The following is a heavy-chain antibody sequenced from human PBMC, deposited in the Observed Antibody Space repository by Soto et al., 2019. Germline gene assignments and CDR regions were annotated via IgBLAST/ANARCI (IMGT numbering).Heavy chain of an antibody. CDR2: IYNSGST. Sequence: PSETLSLTCAVSGYSVSDSNWWGWIRQPPGKGLEWMGHIYNSGSTYYKSSLKGRVTMSIDTSKNQFSLRLYSVTAVDTAVYYCARKYGIQVAGNFDYWGQGILVTVSS. CDR3: ARKYGIQVAGNFDY. V-gene: IGHV4-28*01. CDR1: GYSVSDSNW. D-gene: IGHD6-19*01. J-gene: IGHJ4*02.